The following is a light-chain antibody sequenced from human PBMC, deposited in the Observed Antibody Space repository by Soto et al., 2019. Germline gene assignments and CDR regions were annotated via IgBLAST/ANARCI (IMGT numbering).Light chain of an antibody. CDR1: SSDVGGYNI. CDR3: CLYAGSSTYV. J-gene: IGLJ1*01. V-gene: IGLV2-23*02. Sequence: QSALTQPASVSGSPGQSITISCTGTSSDVGGYNIVSWYQQHPGKAPKLMIYDVSKRPSGVSNRFSGSKSGNTASLTISGLQDEDDADYYCCLYAGSSTYVFGTGTKLTVL. CDR2: DVS.